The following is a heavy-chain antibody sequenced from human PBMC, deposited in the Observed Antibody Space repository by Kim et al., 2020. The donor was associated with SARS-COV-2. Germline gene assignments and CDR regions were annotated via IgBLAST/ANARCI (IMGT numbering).Heavy chain of an antibody. CDR2: IYYSGST. Sequence: SETLSLTCTVSGGSISSYYWSWIRQPPGKGLEWIGYIYYSGSTNYNPSLKSRVTISVDTSKNQFSLKLSSVTAADTAVYYCARGSVTYYYDSSGYPDFDYWGQGTLVTVSS. CDR1: GGSISSYY. V-gene: IGHV4-59*01. D-gene: IGHD3-22*01. J-gene: IGHJ4*02. CDR3: ARGSVTYYYDSSGYPDFDY.